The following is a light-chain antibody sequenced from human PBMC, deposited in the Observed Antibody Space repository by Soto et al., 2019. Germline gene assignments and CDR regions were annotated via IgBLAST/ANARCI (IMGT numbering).Light chain of an antibody. CDR1: QDITRW. CDR3: QQTNTFPLT. Sequence: IHMTQSPTSVSASVGDRVTITCRASQDITRWLAWYQQKPGTAPKLLIYGASSLQSGVPSRFSGSGSETDFTLTISSLQPEDSATYYCQQTNTFPLTFGGGTKVDIK. V-gene: IGKV1-12*01. J-gene: IGKJ4*01. CDR2: GAS.